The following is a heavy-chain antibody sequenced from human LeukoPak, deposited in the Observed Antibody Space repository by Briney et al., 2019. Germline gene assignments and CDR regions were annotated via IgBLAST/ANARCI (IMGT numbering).Heavy chain of an antibody. D-gene: IGHD3-22*01. Sequence: GGSLRLSCAASGFTFSSYAMSWVRQAPGKGLEWVSAISGSGGSTYYADSVKGRFTIPRDNSKNTLYLQMNSLRAEDTAVYYCAKGIYDSSGYPEDDAFDIWGQGTMVTVSS. CDR3: AKGIYDSSGYPEDDAFDI. CDR1: GFTFSSYA. J-gene: IGHJ3*02. V-gene: IGHV3-23*01. CDR2: ISGSGGST.